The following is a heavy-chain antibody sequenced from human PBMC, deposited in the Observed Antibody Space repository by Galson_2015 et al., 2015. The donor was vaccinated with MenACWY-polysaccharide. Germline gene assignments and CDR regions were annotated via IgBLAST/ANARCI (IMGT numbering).Heavy chain of an antibody. CDR3: ARVDFWSGYPYLDK. V-gene: IGHV4-34*01. Sequence: ETLSLTCGVSGGSFSAYYWSWIRQTPGKGLEWIGESDRSGGTTYNPTLKSRVTMSVDTSKNHFSLTLNSVTAADTAVYYCARVDFWSGYPYLDKWGQGTLVTVSS. D-gene: IGHD3-3*01. CDR2: SDRSGGT. J-gene: IGHJ4*02. CDR1: GGSFSAYY.